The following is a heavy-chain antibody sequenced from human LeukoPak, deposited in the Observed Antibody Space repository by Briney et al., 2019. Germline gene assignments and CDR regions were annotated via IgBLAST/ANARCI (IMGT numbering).Heavy chain of an antibody. D-gene: IGHD3-22*01. CDR2: IYTSGST. CDR1: GGSISSYY. J-gene: IGHJ5*02. CDR3: ARVEYYYDSSGYYGWFDP. V-gene: IGHV4-4*07. Sequence: SETLSLTCTVSGGSISSYYWSWIRQPAGKGLEWIGRIYTSGSTNYNPSLKSRVTTSVDTSKNQFSLKLSSVTAADTAVYYCARVEYYYDSSGYYGWFDPWGQGTLVTVSS.